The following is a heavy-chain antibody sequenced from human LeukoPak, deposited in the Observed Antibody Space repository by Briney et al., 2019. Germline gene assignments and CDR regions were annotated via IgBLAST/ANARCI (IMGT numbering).Heavy chain of an antibody. V-gene: IGHV4-39*01. CDR1: GGSISSSSYY. J-gene: IGHJ4*02. CDR2: IYYSGST. Sequence: SETLSLTCTVSGGSISSSSYYWGWIRQPPGKGLEWIGSIYYSGSTYYIPSLKSRVTISVDTSKNQFSLKLSSVTAADTAVYYCATSTFGGVIDPFDYWGQGTLVTVSS. D-gene: IGHD3-16*02. CDR3: ATSTFGGVIDPFDY.